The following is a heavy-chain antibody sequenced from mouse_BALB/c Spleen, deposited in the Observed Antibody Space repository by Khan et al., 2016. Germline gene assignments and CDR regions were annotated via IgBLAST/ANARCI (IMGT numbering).Heavy chain of an antibody. V-gene: IGHV6-6*01. J-gene: IGHJ2*01. CDR2: IRSNANNHAT. D-gene: IGHD2-3*01. CDR1: GFTFSDAW. CDR3: TAMSNY. Sequence: EVKLEVSGGGLVQPGGSMKLSCSASGFTFSDAWMDWVRQSPEKGLEWVAEIRSNANNHATYYAESVKGRFTISRDDSKRSVYLQMNSLRAEDTGIYYCTAMSNYWGQGTTLTVSS.